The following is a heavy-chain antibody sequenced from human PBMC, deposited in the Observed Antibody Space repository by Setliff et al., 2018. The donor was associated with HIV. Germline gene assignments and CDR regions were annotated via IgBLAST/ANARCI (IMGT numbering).Heavy chain of an antibody. Sequence: PGGSLRLSCAASGFTFSSYSMNWVRQAPGKGLEWVSSISSSSSYIYYADSLKGRFTISRDNARNSLYLQVNSLRAEDTAVYYCARNGDYEWVGGDYYFDFWGQGTLVTVSS. CDR3: ARNGDYEWVGGDYYFDF. J-gene: IGHJ4*02. D-gene: IGHD4-17*01. CDR1: GFTFSSYS. V-gene: IGHV3-21*01. CDR2: ISSSSSYI.